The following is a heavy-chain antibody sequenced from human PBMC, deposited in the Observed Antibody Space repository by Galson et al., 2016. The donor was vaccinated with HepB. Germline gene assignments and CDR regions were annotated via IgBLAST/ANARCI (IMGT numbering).Heavy chain of an antibody. CDR2: ISDSGRTT. Sequence: SLRLSCAASGFAFSSYAMSWVRQAPGKGLEWVSAISDSGRTTYYTDSVKGRFTISRDNSRNTLHLQMHSLTAEDTAIYYLANLRGGYSGPRYYDYYNGMDVWGQGTTVTVSS. CDR3: ANLRGGYSGPRYYDYYNGMDV. D-gene: IGHD5-12*01. CDR1: GFAFSSYA. V-gene: IGHV3-23*01. J-gene: IGHJ6*02.